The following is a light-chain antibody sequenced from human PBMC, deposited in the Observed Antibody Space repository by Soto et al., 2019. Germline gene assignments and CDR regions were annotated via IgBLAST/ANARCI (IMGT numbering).Light chain of an antibody. CDR3: QHYNNYPWT. Sequence: DIEMTQSPSTLSASVGDRVTITCRASQSITTWLAWYQQKPGKAPKLLIFGASNLETGVPSRFSGSGSGTDFSLTISGPQPDDFATYYCQHYNNYPWTFGQGTKVEV. J-gene: IGKJ1*01. V-gene: IGKV1-5*01. CDR2: GAS. CDR1: QSITTW.